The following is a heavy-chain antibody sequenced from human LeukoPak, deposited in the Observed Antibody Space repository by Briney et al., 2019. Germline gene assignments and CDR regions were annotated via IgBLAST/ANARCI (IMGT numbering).Heavy chain of an antibody. CDR2: ISGSGDST. V-gene: IGHV3-23*01. CDR1: GFTFSSYS. J-gene: IGHJ4*02. CDR3: AKGPASSIAAAADLDY. D-gene: IGHD6-13*01. Sequence: GGSLRLSCAASGFTFSSYSMNWVRQAPGKGLEWVSGISGSGDSTYYANSMEGRFTISRDNSKNTLYLQMNSLRAEDTAVYYCAKGPASSIAAAADLDYWGQGTLVTVSS.